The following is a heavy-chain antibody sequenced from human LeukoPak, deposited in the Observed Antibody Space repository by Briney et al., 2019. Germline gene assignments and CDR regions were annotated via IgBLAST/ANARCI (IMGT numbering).Heavy chain of an antibody. V-gene: IGHV3-53*01. CDR2: IYKSAIT. CDR3: VKAGLVRGGALDS. D-gene: IGHD4/OR15-4a*01. J-gene: IGHJ4*02. Sequence: GGSLRLSCAASGFTVSSNYMTWVRQAPGKGLEWVSVIYKSAITYYADTVKGRFTISRDNSKNTLYLQMNSLRAEDTAVYYCVKAGLVRGGALDSWGQGTLVTVSS. CDR1: GFTVSSNY.